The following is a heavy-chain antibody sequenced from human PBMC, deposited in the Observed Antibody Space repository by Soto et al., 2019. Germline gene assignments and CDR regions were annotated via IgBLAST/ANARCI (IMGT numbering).Heavy chain of an antibody. CDR2: IYYSGST. CDR3: ARVPGDYVWWSYRYLIGFDY. CDR1: GGSISSYY. V-gene: IGHV4-59*01. J-gene: IGHJ4*02. Sequence: PSETLSLTCTVSGGSISSYYWSWIRQPPGKGLEWIGYIYYSGSTNYNPSLKSRVTISVDTSKNQFSLKLSSVTAADTAVYYCARVPGDYVWWSYRYLIGFDYWGQGTLVTVSS. D-gene: IGHD3-16*02.